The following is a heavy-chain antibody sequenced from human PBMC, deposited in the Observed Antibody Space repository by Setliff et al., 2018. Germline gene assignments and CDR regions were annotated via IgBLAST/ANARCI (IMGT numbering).Heavy chain of an antibody. Sequence: GGSLRLSCAASGFTFSNAWMSWVRQAPGKGLEWVGRIKSKTDGGTTDYAAPVKGRFTISRDDSKSTLYLQMNSLKTEDTAVYYCTTDRFTIFGVVIILGVAGYWGQGTLVTVSS. CDR1: GFTFSNAW. D-gene: IGHD3-3*01. J-gene: IGHJ4*02. CDR2: IKSKTDGGTT. CDR3: TTDRFTIFGVVIILGVAGY. V-gene: IGHV3-15*01.